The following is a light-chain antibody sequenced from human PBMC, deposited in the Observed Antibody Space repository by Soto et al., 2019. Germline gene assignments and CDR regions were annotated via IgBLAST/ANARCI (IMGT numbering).Light chain of an antibody. CDR3: QSYDSSLSXVV. CDR1: SSSIGAGFD. CDR2: GNN. Sequence: QSVLTQPPSVSGAPGQRVTISCTGSSSSIGAGFDVHWYQQLPGTAPKLLIYGNNNRPSGVPDRFYGSKSGASASLAITGLQAEDEADYYCQSYDSSLSXVVXGXGTKLTVL. V-gene: IGLV1-40*01. J-gene: IGLJ2*01.